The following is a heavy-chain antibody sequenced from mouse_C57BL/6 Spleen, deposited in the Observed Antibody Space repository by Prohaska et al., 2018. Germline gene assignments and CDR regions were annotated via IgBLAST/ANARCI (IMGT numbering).Heavy chain of an antibody. CDR2: IFPGSGST. V-gene: IGHV1-75*01. Sequence: RQRHGQGLEWIGRIFPGSGSTYYNEKFKGKATLTVDKSSSTAYMLLSSLTSEDSAVYFCARAAITTVAYAMDYWGQGTSVTVSS. D-gene: IGHD1-1*01. J-gene: IGHJ4*01. CDR3: ARAAITTVAYAMDY.